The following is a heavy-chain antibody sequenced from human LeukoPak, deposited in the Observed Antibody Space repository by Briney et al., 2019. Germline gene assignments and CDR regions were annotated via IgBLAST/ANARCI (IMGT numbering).Heavy chain of an antibody. CDR1: GYTFSGHY. Sequence: ASVKVSCKASGYTFSGHYMHWVRQAPGQGLEWMGWIKPSSGATNYAQKFRGRVTMTRDTSNRTSYMELSRLRSDDTALYYCARVPRDYFDYWGQGTLVTVSS. V-gene: IGHV1-2*02. CDR3: ARVPRDYFDY. J-gene: IGHJ4*02. CDR2: IKPSSGAT.